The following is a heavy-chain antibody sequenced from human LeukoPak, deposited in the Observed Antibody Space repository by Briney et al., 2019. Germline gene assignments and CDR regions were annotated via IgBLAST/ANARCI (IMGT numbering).Heavy chain of an antibody. Sequence: SETLSLTCAVYGGSFSGYYWSWIRQPPGKGLEWIGEINHSGSTNYNPSLESRVTISVDTSKNQFSLKLSSVTAADTAVYYCAREAVYYDYVWGSYRYKTGAFDIWGQGTMVTVSS. V-gene: IGHV4-34*01. CDR1: GGSFSGYY. J-gene: IGHJ3*02. D-gene: IGHD3-16*02. CDR3: AREAVYYDYVWGSYRYKTGAFDI. CDR2: INHSGST.